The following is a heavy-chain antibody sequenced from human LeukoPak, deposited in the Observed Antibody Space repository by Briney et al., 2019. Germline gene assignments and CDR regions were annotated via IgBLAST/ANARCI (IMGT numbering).Heavy chain of an antibody. J-gene: IGHJ6*02. D-gene: IGHD2-2*01. Sequence: ASVKVSCKASGCTFTGYYMHWARQAPGQGLEWMGWINPNSGGTNYAQKFQGRVTMTRDTSISTAYMELSRLRSDDTAVYYCASGCSSTSCYGYYGMDVWGQGTTVTVSS. CDR3: ASGCSSTSCYGYYGMDV. CDR2: INPNSGGT. CDR1: GCTFTGYY. V-gene: IGHV1-2*02.